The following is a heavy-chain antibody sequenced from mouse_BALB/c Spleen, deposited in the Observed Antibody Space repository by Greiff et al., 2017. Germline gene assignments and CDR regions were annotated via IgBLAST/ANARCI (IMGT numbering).Heavy chain of an antibody. CDR1: GYSITSDYA. CDR3: ARSLIYYDYDPWFAY. CDR2: ISYSGST. J-gene: IGHJ3*01. D-gene: IGHD2-4*01. V-gene: IGHV3-2*02. Sequence: VQLQQSGPGLVKPSQSLSLTCTVTGYSITSDYAWNWIRQFPGNKLEWMGYISYSGSTSYNPSLKSRISITRDTSKNQFFLQLNSVTTEDTATYYCARSLIYYDYDPWFAYWGQGTLVTVSA.